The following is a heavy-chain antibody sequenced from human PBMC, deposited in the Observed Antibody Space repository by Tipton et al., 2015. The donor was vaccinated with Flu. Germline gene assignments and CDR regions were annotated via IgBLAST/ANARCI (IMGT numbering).Heavy chain of an antibody. V-gene: IGHV4-38-2*02. Sequence: TLSLTCTVSGDSLGSNYFWGWIRQPPGKGLEWIGNIHRGGSPYYNPSLRSRVTFSVDTSKSQFYLRLSSVTAADTAVYFCARDYGDFNWFESWGQGTLVTVSS. D-gene: IGHD4-17*01. J-gene: IGHJ5*01. CDR2: IHRGGSP. CDR1: GDSLGSNYF. CDR3: ARDYGDFNWFES.